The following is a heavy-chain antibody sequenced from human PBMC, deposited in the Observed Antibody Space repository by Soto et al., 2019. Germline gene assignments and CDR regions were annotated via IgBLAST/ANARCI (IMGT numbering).Heavy chain of an antibody. Sequence: PGGSLRLSCAASGFTLSSYAMSWVRPAPGKGREWVSAISGSGGSTNYADSVKGRFTIPRDNSKNTLYLQMNSLRAEDTAVYYCAKGGGRYYDILTGYRNDAFDIWGQGTMVTVSS. V-gene: IGHV3-23*01. D-gene: IGHD3-9*01. CDR3: AKGGGRYYDILTGYRNDAFDI. J-gene: IGHJ3*02. CDR2: ISGSGGST. CDR1: GFTLSSYA.